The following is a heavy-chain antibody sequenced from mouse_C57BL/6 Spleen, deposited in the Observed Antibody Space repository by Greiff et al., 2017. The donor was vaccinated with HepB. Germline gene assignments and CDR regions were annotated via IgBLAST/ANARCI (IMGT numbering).Heavy chain of an antibody. J-gene: IGHJ4*01. V-gene: IGHV5-17*01. Sequence: DVKLVESGGGLVKPGGSLKLSCAASGFTFSDYGMHWVRQAPEKGLEWVAYISSGSSTIYYADTVKGRFTISRDNAKNTLFLQMTSLRSEDTAMYYCAYGYDVTYAMDYWGQGTSVTVSS. CDR1: GFTFSDYG. D-gene: IGHD2-2*01. CDR2: ISSGSSTI. CDR3: AYGYDVTYAMDY.